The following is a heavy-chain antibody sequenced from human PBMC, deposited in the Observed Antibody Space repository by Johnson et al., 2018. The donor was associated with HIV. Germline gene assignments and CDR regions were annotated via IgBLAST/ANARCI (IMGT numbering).Heavy chain of an antibody. J-gene: IGHJ3*02. Sequence: QVQLVESGGGLVKPGGSLRLSCAASGFTFSDYYMSWIRQAPGKGLEWVSYISSTKNTIYYADSVKGRFTIPRDNAKNSLSLPMNSLRAEDTAVYYCVRDAFDYRDASGRFGGAGFDIWGQGTVITVSS. CDR1: GFTFSDYY. V-gene: IGHV3-11*04. D-gene: IGHD3-16*01. CDR3: VRDAFDYRDASGRFGGAGFDI. CDR2: ISSTKNTI.